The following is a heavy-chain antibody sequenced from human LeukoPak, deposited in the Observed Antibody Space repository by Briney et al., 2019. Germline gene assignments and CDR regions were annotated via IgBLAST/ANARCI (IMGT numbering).Heavy chain of an antibody. V-gene: IGHV4-59*08. Sequence: SETLSLTCTVSGDSISNNYWNWIRQPPGKGLEWIGYIPSTGSNDYNPSLKSRVTISVDTSRNLFSLRLTSVTAADTAVYYCGRHFTGTSGNYYTDSWGQGTLVTVSS. CDR3: GRHFTGTSGNYYTDS. J-gene: IGHJ5*01. CDR2: IPSTGSN. D-gene: IGHD3-10*01. CDR1: GDSISNNY.